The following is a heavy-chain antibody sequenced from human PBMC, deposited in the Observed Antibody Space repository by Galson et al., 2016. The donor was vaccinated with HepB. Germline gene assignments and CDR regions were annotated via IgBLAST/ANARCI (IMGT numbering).Heavy chain of an antibody. J-gene: IGHJ6*03. D-gene: IGHD5-24*01. CDR2: ITGSVGST. CDR3: AKNPELNYYYYYMDV. V-gene: IGHV3-23*01. Sequence: SLRLSCAASGFTFSSYAMSWVRQAPGKGLEWVSAITGSVGSTYYVESVKGRFTISRDSSKNTVYLEMNSLRAEDTAVYYCAKNPELNYYYYYMDVWGKGTTVTVSS. CDR1: GFTFSSYA.